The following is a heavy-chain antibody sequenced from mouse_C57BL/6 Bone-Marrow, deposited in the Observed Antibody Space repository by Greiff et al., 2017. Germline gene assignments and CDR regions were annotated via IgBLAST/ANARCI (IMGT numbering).Heavy chain of an antibody. CDR3: ARCYWAMDY. CDR1: GYTFTSYG. D-gene: IGHD1-1*01. CDR2: IYPRSGTT. Sequence: VKLQESGAELARPGASVKLSCKASGYTFTSYGISWVKQRTGQGLAWIGEIYPRSGTTYYNAKFKGQATLTADKTASTAYMALRSLTSEDAAVYFCARCYWAMDYWGQGTSVTVSS. J-gene: IGHJ4*01. V-gene: IGHV1-81*01.